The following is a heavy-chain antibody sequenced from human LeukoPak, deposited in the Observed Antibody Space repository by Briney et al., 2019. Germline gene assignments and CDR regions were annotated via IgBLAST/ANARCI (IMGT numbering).Heavy chain of an antibody. CDR1: GGSISSSSYY. Sequence: PSETLSLTCTVSGGSISSSSYYWGWIRQPPGKGLEWIGSIYYSGSTYYNPSLKSRVTISVDTSKNQFSLKLSSVTAADTAMYYCASQRKGYCSSTSCSGPGMIVVVTYSDYWGQGTLVTVSS. V-gene: IGHV4-39*01. J-gene: IGHJ4*02. CDR2: IYYSGST. CDR3: ASQRKGYCSSTSCSGPGMIVVVTYSDY. D-gene: IGHD2-2*01.